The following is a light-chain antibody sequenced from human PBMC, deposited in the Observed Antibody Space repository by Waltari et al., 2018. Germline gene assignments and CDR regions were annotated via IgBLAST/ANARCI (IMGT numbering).Light chain of an antibody. CDR3: LLSYSGARYWV. J-gene: IGLJ3*02. Sequence: QAVVTQEPSLTVSPGGTVTLTCGSSTGAVTSGHYPYWFQQKPGQAPRTLIYDTNNKHSWTPARFSGSLLGDKAALTLSGAQPEDEAEYYCLLSYSGARYWVFGGGTKLTVL. CDR1: TGAVTSGHY. CDR2: DTN. V-gene: IGLV7-46*01.